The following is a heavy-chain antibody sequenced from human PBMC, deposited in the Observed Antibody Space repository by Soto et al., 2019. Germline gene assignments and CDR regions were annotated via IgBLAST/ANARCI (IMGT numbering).Heavy chain of an antibody. J-gene: IGHJ4*02. CDR3: ARSSVNYYDSSGYLYYFDY. CDR2: IYPGDSDT. Sequence: EVQLVQSGAEVKKPGESLKISCKGSGYSFTSYWIGWVRQMPGKGLEWIGIIYPGDSDTRYSPSFQGQVTISADKSISTAYLQWSSLKASDTAMYYCARSSVNYYDSSGYLYYFDYWGQGTLVTVSS. CDR1: GYSFTSYW. D-gene: IGHD3-22*01. V-gene: IGHV5-51*03.